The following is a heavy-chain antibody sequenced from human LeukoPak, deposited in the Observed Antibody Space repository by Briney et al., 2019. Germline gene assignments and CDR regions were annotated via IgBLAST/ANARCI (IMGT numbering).Heavy chain of an antibody. CDR2: INQEAGVK. CDR3: AELGITMIGGV. V-gene: IGHV3-7*01. J-gene: IGHJ6*04. D-gene: IGHD3-10*02. CDR1: EFTFSSYW. Sequence: GGSLRLSCAAYEFTFSSYWMTWVRQAPGKGLEWVASINQEAGVKYYVDSVKGRFTISRDNAKNSLYLQMNSLRAEDTAVYYCAELGITMIGGVWGKGTTVTISS.